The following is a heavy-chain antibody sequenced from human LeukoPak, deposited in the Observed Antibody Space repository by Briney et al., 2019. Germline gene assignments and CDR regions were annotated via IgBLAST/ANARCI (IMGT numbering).Heavy chain of an antibody. V-gene: IGHV1-2*02. CDR1: XXXXXXYX. Sequence: ASVKVXCKASXXXXXXYXIHXXXXXPXXXLEWMGWIYPYSGNXXYXXNFQGRVTMTRDTSISTAYMELSSXKSDDTAXYXXAXDRNSGSSXXIWGXGTMVTVSS. D-gene: IGHD6-6*01. J-gene: IGHJ3*02. CDR3: AXDRNSGSSXXI. CDR2: IYPYSGNX.